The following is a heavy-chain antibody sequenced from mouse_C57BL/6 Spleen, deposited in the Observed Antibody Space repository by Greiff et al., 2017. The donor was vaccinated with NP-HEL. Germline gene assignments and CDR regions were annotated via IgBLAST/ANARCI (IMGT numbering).Heavy chain of an antibody. CDR1: GFSLTSYG. D-gene: IGHD1-1*01. Sequence: VQLQQSGPGLVQPSQSLSITCTVSGFSLTSYGVHWVRQSPGKGLEWLGVIWRGGSTDCNAAFMSRLSITKDNSKSQVFFKMNSLQADDTAIYYCAKTDYYGSSYEGAMDYWGQGTSVTVSS. CDR3: AKTDYYGSSYEGAMDY. V-gene: IGHV2-5*01. J-gene: IGHJ4*01. CDR2: IWRGGST.